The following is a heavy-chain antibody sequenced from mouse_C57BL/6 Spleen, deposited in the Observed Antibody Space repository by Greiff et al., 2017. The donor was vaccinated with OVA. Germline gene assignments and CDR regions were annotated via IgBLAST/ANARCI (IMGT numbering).Heavy chain of an antibody. CDR1: GFTFSDFY. J-gene: IGHJ3*01. CDR2: SRNKANDYTT. D-gene: IGHD1-1*01. Sequence: DVKLVESGGGLVQSGRSLRLSCATSGFTFSDFYMEWVRQAPGKGLEWIAASRNKANDYTTEYSASVKGRFIVSRDTSQSILYLQMNALRAEDTAIYYCARDAPRSRSFAYWGQGTLVTVSA. CDR3: ARDAPRSRSFAY. V-gene: IGHV7-1*01.